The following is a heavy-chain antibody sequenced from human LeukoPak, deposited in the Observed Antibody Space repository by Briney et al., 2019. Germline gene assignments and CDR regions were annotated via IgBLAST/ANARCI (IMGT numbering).Heavy chain of an antibody. D-gene: IGHD2-21*02. V-gene: IGHV3-30*04. CDR3: AKDRAESLRTYYFDY. CDR1: GFTFTSYA. Sequence: GGSLRLSCAASGFTFTSYAIHWVRQAPGNGLEWVAVISYDGSNEYYADSVKGRFTISRDNSKNTVYLQMNSLRAEDTAVYYCAKDRAESLRTYYFDYWGQGTLVTVSS. J-gene: IGHJ4*02. CDR2: ISYDGSNE.